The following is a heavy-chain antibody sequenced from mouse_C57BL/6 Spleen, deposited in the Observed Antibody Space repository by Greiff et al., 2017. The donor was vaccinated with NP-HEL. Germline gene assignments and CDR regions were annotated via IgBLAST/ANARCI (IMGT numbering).Heavy chain of an antibody. V-gene: IGHV1-72*01. D-gene: IGHD2-12*01. Sequence: QVQLQQPGAELVKPGASVKLSCKASGYTFTSYWMHWVKQRPGRGLEWIGTIDPGSGDTKYNEKFKGKAKLTVVKPSSTGYMQLSSLTSEDSAVEFCARVELPHYFDDWGTGTTLTVSS. CDR2: IDPGSGDT. CDR3: ARVELPHYFDD. CDR1: GYTFTSYW. J-gene: IGHJ2*01.